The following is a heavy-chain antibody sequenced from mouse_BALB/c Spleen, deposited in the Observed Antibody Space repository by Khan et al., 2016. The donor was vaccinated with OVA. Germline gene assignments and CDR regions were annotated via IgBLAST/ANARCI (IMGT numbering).Heavy chain of an antibody. CDR1: GFNIEDTY. V-gene: IGHV14-3*02. Sequence: VQLQQSGAEFVKPGASVKLSCTASGFNIEDTYMHWINQRPQQGLVWIGRIDPATGNVKYDPKFRDKATISADVSSNTAYLHLSSLTSDDTAVYYCIRGAYEGLCAYWGQGTLVTVSA. D-gene: IGHD1-1*01. J-gene: IGHJ3*01. CDR2: IDPATGNV. CDR3: IRGAYEGLCAY.